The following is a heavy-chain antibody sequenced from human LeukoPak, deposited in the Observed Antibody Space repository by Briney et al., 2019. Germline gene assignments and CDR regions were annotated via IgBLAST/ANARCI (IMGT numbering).Heavy chain of an antibody. J-gene: IGHJ3*02. V-gene: IGHV4-59*08. CDR2: IYYSGST. CDR1: GGSISSYY. Sequence: PSETLSLTCTVSGGSISSYYWSWIRQPPGKGLEWIGYIYYSGSTNYNPSLKSRVTISVDTSKNQFSLKLSSVTAADTAVYYCARQQDSSGSRGAFDIWGQGTMVTVSS. D-gene: IGHD3-22*01. CDR3: ARQQDSSGSRGAFDI.